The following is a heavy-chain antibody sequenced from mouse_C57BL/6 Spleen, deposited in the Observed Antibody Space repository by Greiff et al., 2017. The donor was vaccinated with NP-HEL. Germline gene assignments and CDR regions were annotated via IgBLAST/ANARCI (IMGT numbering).Heavy chain of an antibody. D-gene: IGHD3-2*02. CDR1: GYSFTGYY. CDR2: INPSTGGT. J-gene: IGHJ2*01. CDR3: AREGVTAQAFDY. V-gene: IGHV1-42*01. Sequence: VQLQQSGPELVKPGASVKISCKASGYSFTGYYMNWVKQSPEKSLEWIGEINPSTGGTTYNQKFKAKATLTVDKSSSTAYMQLKSLTSEDSAVYYCAREGVTAQAFDYWGQGTTLTVSS.